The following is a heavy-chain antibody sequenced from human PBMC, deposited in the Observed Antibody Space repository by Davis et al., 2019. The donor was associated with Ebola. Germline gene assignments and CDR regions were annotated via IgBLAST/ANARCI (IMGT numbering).Heavy chain of an antibody. D-gene: IGHD6-19*01. CDR2: IWYDGSNK. Sequence: GESLKISCAASGFTFSSYGMHWVRQAPGKGLEWVAVIWYDGSNKYYADSVKGRFTISRDNSKNTLYLQMNSLRAEDTAVYYCARDEKQSPYSYGMDVWGQGTTVTVSS. CDR3: ARDEKQSPYSYGMDV. V-gene: IGHV3-33*01. J-gene: IGHJ6*02. CDR1: GFTFSSYG.